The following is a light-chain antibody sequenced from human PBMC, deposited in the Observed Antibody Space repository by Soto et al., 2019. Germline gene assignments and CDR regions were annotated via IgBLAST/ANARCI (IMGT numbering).Light chain of an antibody. V-gene: IGKV3D-15*01. CDR2: GAS. CDR3: QQYNYWPIT. J-gene: IGKJ5*01. CDR1: QGIGTS. Sequence: EIVMTQSPATLSVSPGERATLSCRATQGIGTSLAWYQQRPGQAPRLLIYGASTRATGIPARFSGSASGTEFTLTITSLQSEDFAVYYCQQYNYWPITFGQGTRLEIK.